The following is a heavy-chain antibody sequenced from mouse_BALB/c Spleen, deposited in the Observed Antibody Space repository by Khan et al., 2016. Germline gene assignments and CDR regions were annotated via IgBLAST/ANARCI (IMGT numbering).Heavy chain of an antibody. CDR1: GYTFTSYT. CDR2: INPSSGYT. V-gene: IGHV1-4*01. D-gene: IGHD1-3*01. CDR3: ERSRYKYPYAMEN. Sequence: QVQLQQPGAELARPGASVKMSCKASGYTFTSYTMHWVKQRPGQGLEWIGYINPSSGYTNYNQKFKDKATLTADKSSSIAYMQLSSLTSEDSAVYYCERSRYKYPYAMENWGQRTSVTVSS. J-gene: IGHJ4*01.